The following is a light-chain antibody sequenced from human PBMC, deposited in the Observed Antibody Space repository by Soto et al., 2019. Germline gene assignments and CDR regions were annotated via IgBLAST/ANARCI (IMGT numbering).Light chain of an antibody. V-gene: IGKV1-39*01. J-gene: IGKJ1*01. Sequence: DIQFTQSPSSLSASVGDRVTITCLSSQSITTFLNWYQQKPGNAPKLLIYAASSLQTGVPSRFSGSGSGTDFTLTISSLQREDFATYYCQQAYGAPPTFGQGTKLDI. CDR2: AAS. CDR3: QQAYGAPPT. CDR1: QSITTF.